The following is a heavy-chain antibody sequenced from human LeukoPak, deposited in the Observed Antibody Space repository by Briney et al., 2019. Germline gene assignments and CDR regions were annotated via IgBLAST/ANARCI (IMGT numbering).Heavy chain of an antibody. CDR3: ARQGDYYDSSGYLN. CDR1: GGSISSSSYY. V-gene: IGHV4-39*01. Sequence: PSETLSLTCTVSGGSISSSSYYWGWIRQPPGKGLEWIGSIYYSGSTYYNPSLKSRVTISVDTSKNQFSLKLSSVTAADTAVYYCARQGDYYDSSGYLNWGQGTLVTVSS. J-gene: IGHJ4*02. CDR2: IYYSGST. D-gene: IGHD3-22*01.